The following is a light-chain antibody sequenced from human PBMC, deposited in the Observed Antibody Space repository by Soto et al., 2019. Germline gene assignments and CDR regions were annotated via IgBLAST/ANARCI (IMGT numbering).Light chain of an antibody. Sequence: EIVLTQSAGTLSLSPGERATLSCRASQTVSGSYLAWFQQKPGQAPRLLIYAASTRAAGVPDRFSGSGSGTDFSLTINRLEPEDFPVYYCQPYGPAPWTFGQGTKVEIK. V-gene: IGKV3-20*01. J-gene: IGKJ1*01. CDR1: QTVSGSY. CDR3: QPYGPAPWT. CDR2: AAS.